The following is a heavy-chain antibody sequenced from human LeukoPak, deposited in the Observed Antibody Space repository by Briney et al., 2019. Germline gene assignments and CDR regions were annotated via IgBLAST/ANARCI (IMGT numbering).Heavy chain of an antibody. CDR2: IYHSGST. Sequence: SETLSLTCAVYGGSFSGYYWSWIRQPPGKGLEWIGEIYHSGSTNYNPSLKSRVSMSVDTSKNQFSLKLSSVTAADTAVYYCARHRDYYASGSYYRKGYYYYYMDVWGKGTTVTISS. D-gene: IGHD3-10*01. CDR3: ARHRDYYASGSYYRKGYYYYYMDV. CDR1: GGSFSGYY. J-gene: IGHJ6*03. V-gene: IGHV4-34*01.